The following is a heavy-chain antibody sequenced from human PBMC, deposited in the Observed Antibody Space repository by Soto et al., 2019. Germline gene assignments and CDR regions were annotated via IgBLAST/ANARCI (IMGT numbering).Heavy chain of an antibody. V-gene: IGHV3-48*01. D-gene: IGHD1-20*01. J-gene: IGHJ3*02. Sequence: EVQLVESGGGLVQPGGSLGLSCAASGFTFSSYSMNWVRQAPGKGLEWVAYISSSSSTIYYADSVKGRFTISRDNAKNSLYLHMNSLRAEGTAEYYSARDVSFNWNPWAFDIWGQGTLVTVSS. CDR2: ISSSSSTI. CDR1: GFTFSSYS. CDR3: ARDVSFNWNPWAFDI.